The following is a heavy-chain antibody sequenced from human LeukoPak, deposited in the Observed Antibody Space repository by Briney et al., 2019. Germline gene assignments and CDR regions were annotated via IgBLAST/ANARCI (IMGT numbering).Heavy chain of an antibody. D-gene: IGHD3-22*01. CDR1: GGSISSYY. Sequence: SETLSLTCTVSGGSISSYYWSWIRQPPGKGLEWIGYIYYSGSTNYNPSLKSRVTISVDTSKNQFSLKLSSVTAADTAVYYCARHPKWLLRFDYWGQGTVVAVSS. CDR2: IYYSGST. J-gene: IGHJ4*02. CDR3: ARHPKWLLRFDY. V-gene: IGHV4-59*01.